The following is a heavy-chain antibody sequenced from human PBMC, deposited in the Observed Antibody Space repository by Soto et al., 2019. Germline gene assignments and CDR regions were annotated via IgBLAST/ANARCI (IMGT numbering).Heavy chain of an antibody. J-gene: IGHJ6*02. CDR1: GYTFTSYA. CDR3: ARDSNSNGYYYYYGMDV. CDR2: INAGNGNT. V-gene: IGHV1-3*01. Sequence: ASVKVSCKASGYTFTSYAMHWVRQAPGQRLEWMGWINAGNGNTKYSQKFQGRVTITRDTSASTAYMELSSLRSEDTAVYYCARDSNSNGYYYYYGMDVWGQGTTVTVSS. D-gene: IGHD4-4*01.